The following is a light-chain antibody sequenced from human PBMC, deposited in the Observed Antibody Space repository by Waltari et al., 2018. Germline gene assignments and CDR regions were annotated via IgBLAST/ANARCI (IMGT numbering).Light chain of an antibody. J-gene: IGLJ3*02. CDR2: NSH. CDR3: AVWDDSLNGPV. V-gene: IGLV1-44*01. Sequence: QSVLTQPPSASGTPGQRVTMSCSGSSSNIGRYSCNWYHQPPRTAPKLLIYNSHTRPSGVPARFSGSKSGTSASLAVSGLLSEDEGDYYCAVWDDSLNGPVFGRGTKLTVL. CDR1: SSNIGRYS.